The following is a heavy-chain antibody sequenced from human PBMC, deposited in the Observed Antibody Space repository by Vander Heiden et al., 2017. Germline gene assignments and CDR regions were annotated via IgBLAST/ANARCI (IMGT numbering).Heavy chain of an antibody. Sequence: QVTLRESGPALVKPTQTLTLTCTFSGFSLSTSGMFVSWIRQPPGKALEWLALIDWDDDKYYSTSLKTRLTISKDTSKNQVVLTMTNMDPVDTATYYCARLPSVDTAMGRYYYGMDVWGQGTTVTVSS. CDR2: IDWDDDK. J-gene: IGHJ6*02. CDR1: GFSLSTSGMF. CDR3: ARLPSVDTAMGRYYYGMDV. D-gene: IGHD5-18*01. V-gene: IGHV2-70*01.